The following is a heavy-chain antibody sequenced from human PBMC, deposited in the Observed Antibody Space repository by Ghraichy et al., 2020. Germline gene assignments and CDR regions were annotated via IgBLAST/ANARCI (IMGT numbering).Heavy chain of an antibody. CDR2: IGTAGEP. J-gene: IGHJ4*02. CDR3: VRASEGFDY. V-gene: IGHV3-13*05. CDR1: GFTFGSHD. Sequence: GGSLRLSCAASGFTFGSHDMHWVRQGTGEGLEWVSAIGTAGEPYYLDSVKGRFTISRENAKNSLYLQMNSLRAEDTAVYYCVRASEGFDYWGQGTLVTVSS.